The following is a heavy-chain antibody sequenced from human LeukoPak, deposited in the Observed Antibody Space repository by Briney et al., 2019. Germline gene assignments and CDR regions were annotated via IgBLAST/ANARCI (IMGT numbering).Heavy chain of an antibody. CDR1: GFTFSSYA. V-gene: IGHV3-30-3*02. CDR2: ISYDGSNK. Sequence: GGSLRLSCAASGFTFSSYAMHWVRQAPGKGLEWVAVISYDGSNKYYADSVKGRFTISRDNSKNTLYLQMNSLRAEDTALYYCAKSPKDSGYYEPIDYWGQGTLVTVSS. CDR3: AKSPKDSGYYEPIDY. J-gene: IGHJ4*02. D-gene: IGHD3-22*01.